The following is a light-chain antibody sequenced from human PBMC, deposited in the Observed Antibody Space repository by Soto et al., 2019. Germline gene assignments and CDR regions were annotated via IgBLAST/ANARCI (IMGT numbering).Light chain of an antibody. CDR3: QKYNSAPWT. CDR2: AAS. V-gene: IGKV1-27*01. J-gene: IGKJ1*01. Sequence: DIQMTQSPSSLSASVGDRVTITCRASQAISNYLAWYQQKPGEVPNLLIYAASTLQSGVPSRFSGSGSGTDFPLTINSLQPEDVATYYCQKYNSAPWTFGKGTKVEIK. CDR1: QAISNY.